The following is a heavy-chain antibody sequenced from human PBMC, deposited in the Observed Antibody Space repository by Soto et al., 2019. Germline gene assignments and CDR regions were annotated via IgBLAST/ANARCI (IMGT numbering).Heavy chain of an antibody. D-gene: IGHD6-13*01. Sequence: GGSLRLSCAASGFTFSSYSMNWVRQAPGKGLEWVSSISSSSSYIYYADSVKGRFTISRDNAKNSLYLQMNSLRAEDTAVYYCARDTPRSSSWAPTPLGYMDVWGKGTTVTVSS. V-gene: IGHV3-21*01. J-gene: IGHJ6*03. CDR2: ISSSSSYI. CDR1: GFTFSSYS. CDR3: ARDTPRSSSWAPTPLGYMDV.